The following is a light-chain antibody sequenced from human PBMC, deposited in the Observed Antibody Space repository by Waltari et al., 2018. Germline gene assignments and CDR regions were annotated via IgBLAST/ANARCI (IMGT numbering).Light chain of an antibody. CDR3: TSFTSSATWV. CDR1: SSDIVAYKP. V-gene: IGLV2-14*01. CDR2: EVS. Sequence: QSALTQPASVSGSPGQSITIPCRGTSSDIVAYKPFPWYQQHPGQAPKLMIYEVSNRPSGVSNRFSGSKSGNTASLTISGLQADDESHYYCTSFTSSATWVFGGGTKVTVL. J-gene: IGLJ3*02.